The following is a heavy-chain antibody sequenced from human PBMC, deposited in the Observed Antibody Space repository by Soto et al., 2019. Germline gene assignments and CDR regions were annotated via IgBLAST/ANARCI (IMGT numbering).Heavy chain of an antibody. J-gene: IGHJ4*02. CDR2: ISSSSSYI. D-gene: IGHD2-15*01. CDR3: ARDGPRYCSGGSCYSAEAKACYYFDY. Sequence: GGSLRLSCAASGFTFSSYSMNWVRQAQGKGLEWVSSISSSSSYIYYADSVKGRFTISRDNAKNSLYLQMNSLRVEDTAVYYCARDGPRYCSGGSCYSAEAKACYYFDYWGQETLVMVSS. CDR1: GFTFSSYS. V-gene: IGHV3-21*01.